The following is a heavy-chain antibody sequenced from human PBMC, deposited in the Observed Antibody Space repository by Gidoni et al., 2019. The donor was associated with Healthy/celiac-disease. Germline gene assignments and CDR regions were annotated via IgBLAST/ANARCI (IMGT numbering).Heavy chain of an antibody. CDR2: IYYSGST. V-gene: IGHV4-59*01. Sequence: QVQLQESGPGLVKPSETLSLTCTVSGGSISSYYWSWIRQPPGKGLEWIGYIYYSGSTNYNPSLKSRVTISVDTSKNQFSLKLSSVTAADTAVYYCAREGWELGGRYFDLWGRGTLVTVSS. J-gene: IGHJ2*01. D-gene: IGHD1-26*01. CDR3: AREGWELGGRYFDL. CDR1: GGSISSYY.